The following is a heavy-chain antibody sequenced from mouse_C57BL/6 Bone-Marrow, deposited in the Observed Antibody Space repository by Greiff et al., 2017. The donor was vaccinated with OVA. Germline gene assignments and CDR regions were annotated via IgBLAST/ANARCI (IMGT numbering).Heavy chain of an antibody. CDR2: IWSGGST. V-gene: IGHV2-2*01. Sequence: QVQLKQSGPGLVQPSQSLSITCTVSGFSLTSYGVHWVRQSPGKGLEWLGVIWSGGSTDYNAAFISRLSISKDNSKSQVFFKMNSLQADDTAIYYCARFYDGYYGFAYWGQGTLVTVSA. CDR3: ARFYDGYYGFAY. CDR1: GFSLTSYG. J-gene: IGHJ3*01. D-gene: IGHD2-3*01.